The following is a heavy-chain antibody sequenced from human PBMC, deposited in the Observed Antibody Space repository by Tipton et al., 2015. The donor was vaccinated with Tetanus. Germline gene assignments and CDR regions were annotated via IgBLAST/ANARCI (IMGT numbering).Heavy chain of an antibody. J-gene: IGHJ4*01. Sequence: TLSLTCTVSRGPISSYYWSWIRQPAGKGLEWIGHISNGNPDYSPSLKSRVTLSVDTSKNQFYLELRSVTAADTGVYYCARGITDGYNRRFDYWGRGILVAVSS. V-gene: IGHV4-4*07. CDR1: RGPISSYY. D-gene: IGHD5-24*01. CDR2: ISNGNP. CDR3: ARGITDGYNRRFDY.